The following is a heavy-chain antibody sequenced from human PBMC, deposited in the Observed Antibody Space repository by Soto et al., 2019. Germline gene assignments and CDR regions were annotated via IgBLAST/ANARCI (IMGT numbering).Heavy chain of an antibody. CDR2: ISTYDGTT. CDR1: GYTFNTYG. V-gene: IGHV1-18*01. J-gene: IGHJ5*02. D-gene: IGHD6-6*01. CDR3: ARKSSSSSWFHP. Sequence: AAVNVSCKASGYTFNTYGITWVRQAPGQGLEWMGWISTYDGTTYYEERLQGRVTFTTDPSTTTPYMELRSLRSDDTAVYYCARKSSSSSWFHPWSQGTLVNVAS.